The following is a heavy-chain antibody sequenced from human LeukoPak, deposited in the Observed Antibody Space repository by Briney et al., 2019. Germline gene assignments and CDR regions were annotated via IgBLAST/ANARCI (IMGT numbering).Heavy chain of an antibody. CDR3: VRQPGVGSWSFDY. Sequence: SETLSLTCTVSGGSISSGHYWWGWIRQPPGKGLDWIGSMYYSGNTHYNPSLQSRVTVSVDTSKNQFSLKLTSVTAADTAVYYCVRQPGVGSWSFDYWGQGNLVTVSS. J-gene: IGHJ4*02. CDR2: MYYSGNT. CDR1: GGSISSGHYW. D-gene: IGHD2-15*01. V-gene: IGHV4-39*01.